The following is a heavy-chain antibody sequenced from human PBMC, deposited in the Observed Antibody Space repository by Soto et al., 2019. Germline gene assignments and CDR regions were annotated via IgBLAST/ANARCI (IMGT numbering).Heavy chain of an antibody. D-gene: IGHD3-22*01. CDR1: GGSISSGGYS. J-gene: IGHJ5*02. CDR2: IYHSGST. CDR3: ARAESTYYYDSSGYSNWFDP. Sequence: PSETLSLTCTVSGGSISSGGYSWSWIRQPPGKGLEWIGYIYHSGSTYYNPSLKSRVTISVDRSKNQFSLKLSSVTAADTAVYYCARAESTYYYDSSGYSNWFDPWGQGTLVTVSS. V-gene: IGHV4-30-2*01.